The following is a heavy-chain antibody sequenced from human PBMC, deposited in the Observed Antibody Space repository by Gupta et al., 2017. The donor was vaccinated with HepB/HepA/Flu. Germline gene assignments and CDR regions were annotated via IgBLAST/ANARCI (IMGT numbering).Heavy chain of an antibody. J-gene: IGHJ5*02. V-gene: IGHV4-59*01. CDR1: GGSISSYY. CDR2: IYYSGST. Sequence: QVQLQESGTGLVKPSETLSLTCTVSGGSISSYYWSWIRQPPGKGLEWIGYIYYSGSTNYNPSLKSRVTISVDTSKNQFSLKLSSVTAADTAVYYCARVGGYGVGFDPWGQGTLVTVSS. CDR3: ARVGGYGVGFDP. D-gene: IGHD3-16*01.